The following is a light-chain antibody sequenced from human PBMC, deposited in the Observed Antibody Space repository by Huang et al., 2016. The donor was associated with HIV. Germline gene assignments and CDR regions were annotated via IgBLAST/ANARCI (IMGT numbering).Light chain of an antibody. CDR3: QQTSSVPLT. Sequence: DIQMTQSPSSLSASVGDRISITCRASQTISTFLNWYQQKPGKAPKLLIYAASNLQSGVSSRFSGAGSGTLFTLTVTGLLPDDFATYFRQQTSSVPLTFGGGTKVEMK. V-gene: IGKV1-39*01. CDR1: QTISTF. J-gene: IGKJ4*01. CDR2: AAS.